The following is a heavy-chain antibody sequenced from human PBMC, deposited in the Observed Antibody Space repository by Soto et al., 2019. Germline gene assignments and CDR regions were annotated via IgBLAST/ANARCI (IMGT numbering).Heavy chain of an antibody. CDR1: GGSISSYY. J-gene: IGHJ3*01. D-gene: IGHD4-17*01. CDR3: ARQGERGVANGDCFDV. CDR2: IYSSGFT. Sequence: QVQLQESGPGLVKPSETLSLTCTVSGGSISSYYWSWIRQPPGKGLEWIGYIYSSGFTRYNPSLKSRVNVSLDTSKSQFSLRLTSVTAADTAVYYCARQGERGVANGDCFDVWGQGTMVTVSS. V-gene: IGHV4-59*01.